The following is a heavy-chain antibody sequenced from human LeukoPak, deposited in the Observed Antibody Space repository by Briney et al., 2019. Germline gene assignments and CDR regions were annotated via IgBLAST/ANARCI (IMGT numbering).Heavy chain of an antibody. V-gene: IGHV3-23*01. D-gene: IGHD2-2*01. CDR2: ITGSDGST. CDR3: APLGYCSDTSCSDTDY. CDR1: GFTFSSYA. J-gene: IGHJ4*02. Sequence: GGSLRLSCAASGFTFSSYAMSWVRQAPGKGLEWVSTITGSDGSTYYADSLKGRFTISRDNSKNTLYLQMNSLRAEDTAVYYCAPLGYCSDTSCSDTDYWGQGTLVTVSS.